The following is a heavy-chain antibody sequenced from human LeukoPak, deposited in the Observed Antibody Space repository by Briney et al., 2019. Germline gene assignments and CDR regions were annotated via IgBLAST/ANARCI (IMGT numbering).Heavy chain of an antibody. CDR1: GFTFKSNW. CDR2: IKQDGSEK. CDR3: ARDKYYDRYFDS. V-gene: IGHV3-7*01. D-gene: IGHD3-22*01. Sequence: GGSLRLSCAASGFTFKSNWMSWVRQAPGKGLEWVANIKQDGSEKYYVDSVKGRFTISRDNAKNSLSLQMNSLRAEDTAAYYCARDKYYDRYFDSWGQGTLVTVSS. J-gene: IGHJ4*02.